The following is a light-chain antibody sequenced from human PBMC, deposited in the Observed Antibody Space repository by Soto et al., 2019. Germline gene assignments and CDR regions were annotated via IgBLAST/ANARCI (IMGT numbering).Light chain of an antibody. V-gene: IGLV2-11*01. J-gene: IGLJ1*01. CDR2: DVS. Sequence: QSALTQPRSVSESPGQSVTISCTGTSSDVGDYNYVSWYQQHPGKAPKIMIYDVSKRPSGVPDRLPGSKSGNTAYLTISGLQDEDEADYYCCSYAGTFYVFGTGTKVTVL. CDR3: CSYAGTFYV. CDR1: SSDVGDYNY.